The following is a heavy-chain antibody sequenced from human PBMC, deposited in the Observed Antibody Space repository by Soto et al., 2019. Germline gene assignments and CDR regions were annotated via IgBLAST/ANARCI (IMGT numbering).Heavy chain of an antibody. CDR3: GRQDSRDYYYYYRAA. J-gene: IGHJ6*03. Sequence: SETLSLTCTVSGGSISSYYWSWIRQPPGKGLEWIGYIYYSGSTNYNPSLKSRVTISVDTSKNQFSLKLSSVTAADTAVYYCGRQDSRDYYYYYRAAGGKGTPAPVS. D-gene: IGHD2-15*01. CDR1: GGSISSYY. CDR2: IYYSGST. V-gene: IGHV4-59*08.